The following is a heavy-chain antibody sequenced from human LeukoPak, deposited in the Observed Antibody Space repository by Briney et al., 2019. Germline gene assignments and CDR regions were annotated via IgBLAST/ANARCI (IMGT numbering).Heavy chain of an antibody. J-gene: IGHJ4*02. Sequence: SETLSLTCAVYGGSFSGYFWGWIRQPPGKGLQWIGSIFYSGSTYYNLSLKSRVTISVDTSKNQFSLRLSSVTAADTAVYYCARDYYYDSSKYHTNFDYWGQGTLVTVSS. CDR2: IFYSGST. D-gene: IGHD3-22*01. CDR1: GGSFSGYF. CDR3: ARDYYYDSSKYHTNFDY. V-gene: IGHV4-34*12.